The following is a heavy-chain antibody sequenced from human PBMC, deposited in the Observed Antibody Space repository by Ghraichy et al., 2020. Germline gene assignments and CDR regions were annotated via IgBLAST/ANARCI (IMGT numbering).Heavy chain of an antibody. CDR3: ATLRNFDWSQDN. CDR2: MNPNSGNT. D-gene: IGHD3-9*01. CDR1: GYTFTSYD. Sequence: ASVKVSCKASGYTFTSYDINWARQATGQGLEWMGWMNPNSGNTGYAQKFQGRVTMTRNTSISTAYMELSSLRSEVTAVYYCATLRNFDWSQDNWGQGTLVTVSS. J-gene: IGHJ4*02. V-gene: IGHV1-8*01.